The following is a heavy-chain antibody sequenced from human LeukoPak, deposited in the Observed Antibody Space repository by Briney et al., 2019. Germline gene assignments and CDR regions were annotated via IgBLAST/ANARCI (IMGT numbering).Heavy chain of an antibody. CDR3: ARDGSSWYGAFDI. CDR1: GGSISSGGYS. Sequence: SETLSLTCAVSGGSISSGGYSWSWIRQPPGKGLEWIGYIYHSGSTYYNPSLKSRVTISVDRSKNQFSLKLSSVTAADTAVYYCARDGSSWYGAFDIWGQGTMVTVSS. D-gene: IGHD6-13*01. CDR2: IYHSGST. J-gene: IGHJ3*02. V-gene: IGHV4-30-2*01.